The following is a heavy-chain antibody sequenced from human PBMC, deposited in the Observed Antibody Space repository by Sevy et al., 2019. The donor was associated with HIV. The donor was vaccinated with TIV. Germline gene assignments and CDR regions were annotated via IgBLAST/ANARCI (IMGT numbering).Heavy chain of an antibody. Sequence: GGSMRLSCTASGFTFGDYSMIWVRQAPGKGLEWIAYITSSSRTRYYADSVKGRFTVSRDNAHNSLVLQMTSLRIDDTAFYDCARDKHDYGGNARSYWGQGSLVTVSS. CDR2: ITSSSRTR. CDR3: ARDKHDYGGNARSY. J-gene: IGHJ4*02. V-gene: IGHV3-48*01. D-gene: IGHD4-17*01. CDR1: GFTFGDYS.